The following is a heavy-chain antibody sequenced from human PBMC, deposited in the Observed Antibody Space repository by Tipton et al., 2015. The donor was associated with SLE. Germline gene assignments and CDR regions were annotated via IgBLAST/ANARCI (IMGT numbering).Heavy chain of an antibody. V-gene: IGHV4-59*01. D-gene: IGHD4-17*01. CDR2: IYYSGST. CDR1: GASISSYY. CDR3: ARDRTVTHDAFDI. J-gene: IGHJ3*02. Sequence: TLSLTCTVSGASISSYYWSWIRQPPGKGLEWIGYIYYSGSTNYNPSLKSRVTISVDTSKNQFSLKLSSVTAADTAVYYCARDRTVTHDAFDIWGQGTMVTVSS.